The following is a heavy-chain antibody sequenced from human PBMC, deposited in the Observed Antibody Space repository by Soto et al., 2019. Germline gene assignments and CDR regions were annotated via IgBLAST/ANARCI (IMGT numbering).Heavy chain of an antibody. D-gene: IGHD3-3*01. CDR1: GLTVSGYW. CDR2: INQDGSEK. J-gene: IGHJ4*02. V-gene: IGHV3-7*01. Sequence: EVQLVESGGVLVQPGESLRLSCAASGLTVSGYWMSWVRQAPGKGLEWLSNINQDGSEKNYVDSVRGRFTISRDNAKSSLYLQMNSLRADDTDVYYCGKDRSRFVEWGRGTLVTVSS. CDR3: GKDRSRFVE.